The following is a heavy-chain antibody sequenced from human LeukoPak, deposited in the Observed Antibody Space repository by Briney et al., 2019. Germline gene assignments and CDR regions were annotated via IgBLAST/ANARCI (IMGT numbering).Heavy chain of an antibody. V-gene: IGHV3-30*02. J-gene: IGHJ4*02. CDR2: MRFHGSST. D-gene: IGHD3-9*01. CDR3: ARDPLRYLRMGHYDY. CDR1: GFTISSYG. Sequence: GGSLRLSCAASGFTISSYGMHWIRHAPGKGLEWVAFMRFHGSSTYYADSVKGRFTISRDISRNTLYLQMSSLRPEDTAVYYCARDPLRYLRMGHYDYWGQGTLVAISS.